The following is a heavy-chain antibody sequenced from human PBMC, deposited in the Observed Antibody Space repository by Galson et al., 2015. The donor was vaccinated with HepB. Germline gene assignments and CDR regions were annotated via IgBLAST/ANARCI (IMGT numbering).Heavy chain of an antibody. V-gene: IGHV3-30*03. D-gene: IGHD3-10*01. CDR1: GSIFSGYG. J-gene: IGHJ5*02. CDR2: ISKDGSNE. CDR3: ARGFGEAKFDP. Sequence: SLRLSCAASGSIFSGYGMHWVRQAPGKGLEWVAVISKDGSNEYYADSVKGRFTISRGNSKNTLYIQMNSLRVEDTAVYYCARGFGEAKFDPRGQGTLVTVSS.